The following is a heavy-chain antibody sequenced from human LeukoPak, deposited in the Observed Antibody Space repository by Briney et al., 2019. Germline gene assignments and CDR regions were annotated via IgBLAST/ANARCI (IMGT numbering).Heavy chain of an antibody. D-gene: IGHD3-10*01. CDR3: AKARLLWFGDLTDWFDP. J-gene: IGHJ5*02. CDR1: GFIFSSYA. CDR2: ISGSGGST. V-gene: IGHV3-23*01. Sequence: GGSLRLSCAASGFIFSSYAMSWVRQAPGKGLEWVAAISGSGGSTYYADSVKGRFTISRDNSKNTLYLQVNSLRAEDTAVYYCAKARLLWFGDLTDWFDPWGQGTLVTVSS.